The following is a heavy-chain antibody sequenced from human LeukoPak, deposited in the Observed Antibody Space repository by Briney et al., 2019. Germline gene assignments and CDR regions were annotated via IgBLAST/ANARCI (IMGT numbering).Heavy chain of an antibody. J-gene: IGHJ4*02. CDR2: ISGSGGST. D-gene: IGHD3-22*01. CDR1: GFTFSSYA. V-gene: IGHV3-23*01. Sequence: GGSLRLSCAASGFTFSSYAMSWVRQAPGKGLEWVSAISGSGGSTYYADSVKGRFTISRDNSKNTLYLQMNSLRAEDTAVYYCAKDRPNYYDSSGHYYRRDGDYWGQGTLVTVSS. CDR3: AKDRPNYYDSSGHYYRRDGDY.